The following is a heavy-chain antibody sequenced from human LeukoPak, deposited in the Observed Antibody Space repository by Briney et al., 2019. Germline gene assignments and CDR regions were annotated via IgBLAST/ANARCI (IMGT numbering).Heavy chain of an antibody. CDR3: AREISSGWFHYFDY. V-gene: IGHV4-39*07. Sequence: SETLSLTCTVSGGSISSRSYYWGWSRQPPGKGLEWIGSMYYGGSTYYNPSLRSRVTISVDTSKNQFSLKLSSVTAADTAVYYCAREISSGWFHYFDYWGQGTLVTVSS. CDR2: MYYGGST. CDR1: GGSISSRSYY. J-gene: IGHJ4*02. D-gene: IGHD6-19*01.